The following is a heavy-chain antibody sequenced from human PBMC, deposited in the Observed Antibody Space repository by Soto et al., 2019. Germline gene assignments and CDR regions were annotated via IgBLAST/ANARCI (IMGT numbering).Heavy chain of an antibody. CDR2: IYHSGST. Sequence: QVQLQESGPGLVKPSQTLSLTCTVSGGSISSGDYYWRWIRQPPGKGLAWIGSIYHSGSTYYDPYLNRRVTISVNRTKNQFCLKLSSVTAADTAVYYWARDRPDGARLDRWGQGHLVTVS. J-gene: IGHJ5*02. CDR1: GGSISSGDYY. CDR3: ARDRPDGARLDR. D-gene: IGHD6-6*01. V-gene: IGHV4-30-4*01.